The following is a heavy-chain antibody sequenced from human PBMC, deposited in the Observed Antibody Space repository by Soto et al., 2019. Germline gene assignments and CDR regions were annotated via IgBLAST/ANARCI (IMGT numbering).Heavy chain of an antibody. D-gene: IGHD3-10*01. CDR2: IYPGDSDT. V-gene: IGHV5-51*01. CDR3: ARHTPTYGSHFDY. CDR1: GYSFTSYW. J-gene: IGHJ4*02. Sequence: PGESLKISCQGSGYSFTSYWIGWVRQMPGKGLEWMGIIYPGDSDTRYSPSFQGQVTISADKSISTAYLQWSSLKASDTAMYYCARHTPTYGSHFDYWGQGTLVTVSS.